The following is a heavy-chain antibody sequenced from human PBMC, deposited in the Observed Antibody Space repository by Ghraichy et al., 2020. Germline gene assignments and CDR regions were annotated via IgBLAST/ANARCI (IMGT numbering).Heavy chain of an antibody. D-gene: IGHD4-11*01. J-gene: IGHJ3*02. Sequence: GGSLRLSCAASGFTFSDYAMHWVRQAPGKGLEWVAFISNAGSNKYYADSAKGRFTISRDNSKNTLYLQMNSLRTEDTAVYFCATEDGDYLYAFDIWGQGTMVTVSS. CDR3: ATEDGDYLYAFDI. V-gene: IGHV3-30-3*01. CDR1: GFTFSDYA. CDR2: ISNAGSNK.